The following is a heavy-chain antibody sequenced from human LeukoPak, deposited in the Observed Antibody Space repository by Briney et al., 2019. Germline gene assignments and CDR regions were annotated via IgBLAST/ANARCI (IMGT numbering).Heavy chain of an antibody. CDR3: ARGTYFYYYDSSGYYDY. D-gene: IGHD3-22*01. Sequence: SETLSLTCTVSGGSISSYYWSWIRQPAGKGLEWIGRIYTSGSTNYNPSLKSRVTMSVDTSKNQFSLKLSSVTAADTAVYYCARGTYFYYYDSSGYYDYWGQGTLVTVSS. V-gene: IGHV4-4*07. CDR1: GGSISSYY. J-gene: IGHJ4*02. CDR2: IYTSGST.